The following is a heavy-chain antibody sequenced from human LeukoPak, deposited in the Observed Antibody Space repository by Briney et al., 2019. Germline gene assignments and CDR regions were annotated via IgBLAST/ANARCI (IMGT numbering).Heavy chain of an antibody. V-gene: IGHV4-59*13. D-gene: IGHD2-21*02. CDR2: VYYSGTT. Sequence: SETLSLTCSVSGGSIHTYYWTWIRQPPGKGLEWIGNVYYSGTTYYNPPPKSRLTISVDTSKNQFSLKLNSVTAADTAVYFCARDCGGDSYLGAFDIWGQGTVVTVPS. CDR1: GGSIHTYY. CDR3: ARDCGGDSYLGAFDI. J-gene: IGHJ3*02.